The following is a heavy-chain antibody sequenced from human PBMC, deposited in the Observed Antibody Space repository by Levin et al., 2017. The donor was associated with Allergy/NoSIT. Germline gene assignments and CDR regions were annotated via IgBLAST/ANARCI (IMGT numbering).Heavy chain of an antibody. CDR2: IKSKTDGGTT. CDR1: GFTFSNTW. Sequence: GGSLRLSCAASGFTFSNTWMSWVRQAPGKGLEWVGRIKSKTDGGTTDYAAPAKDRFTISRDDSKNTLYLQMNSLETEDTAVYYCTTDLSPPKYSGTDKGASGYWGQGTLVTVSS. D-gene: IGHD1-26*01. CDR3: TTDLSPPKYSGTDKGASGY. J-gene: IGHJ4*02. V-gene: IGHV3-15*01.